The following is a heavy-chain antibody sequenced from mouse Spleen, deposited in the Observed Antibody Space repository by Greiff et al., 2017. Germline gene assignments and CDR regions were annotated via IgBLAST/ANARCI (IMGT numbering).Heavy chain of an antibody. CDR3: ARGEYGRSFDV. CDR2: IDPSDSET. Sequence: QVQLQQPGAELVRPGSSVKLSCKASGYTFTSYWMHWVKQRPIQGLEWIGNIDPSDSETHYNQKFKDKATLTVDKSSSTAYMQLSSLTSEDSAVYYCARGEYGRSFDVWGAGTTVTVSS. J-gene: IGHJ1*01. CDR1: GYTFTSYW. D-gene: IGHD1-1*01. V-gene: IGHV1-52*01.